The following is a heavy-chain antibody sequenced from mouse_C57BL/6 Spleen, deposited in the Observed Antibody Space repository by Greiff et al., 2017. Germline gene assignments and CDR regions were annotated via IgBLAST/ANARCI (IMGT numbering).Heavy chain of an antibody. V-gene: IGHV1-53*01. J-gene: IGHJ4*01. CDR3: ARSDFSHYYAMDY. Sequence: QVPLQQPGTELVKPGASVKLSCKASGYTFTSYWMHWVKQRPGQGLEWIGNINPSNGGTNYNEKFKSKATLTVDKSSSTAYMQLSSLTSEDSAVYYCARSDFSHYYAMDYWGQGTSVTVSS. CDR1: GYTFTSYW. CDR2: INPSNGGT.